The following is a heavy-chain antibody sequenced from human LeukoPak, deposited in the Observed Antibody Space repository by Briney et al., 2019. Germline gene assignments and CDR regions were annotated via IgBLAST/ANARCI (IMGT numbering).Heavy chain of an antibody. CDR2: TNRRGDIT. Sequence: GGSLRLSCAASGYTFGDYGMSWVRQVPGKGLEWVSGTNRRGDITGYADFVQGRFTISRDNAKNSLYLQMNSLRAEDTAVYYCEREAEVRGLGELYDGGPENGGQGTLVTVSS. CDR1: GYTFGDYG. J-gene: IGHJ4*02. CDR3: EREAEVRGLGELYDGGPEN. D-gene: IGHD3-16*01. V-gene: IGHV3-20*04.